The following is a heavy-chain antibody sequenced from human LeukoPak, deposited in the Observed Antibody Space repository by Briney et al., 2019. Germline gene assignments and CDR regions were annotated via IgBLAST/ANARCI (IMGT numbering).Heavy chain of an antibody. CDR2: IYTSGST. CDR1: GGSISSGSYY. V-gene: IGHV4-61*02. D-gene: IGHD2/OR15-2a*01. J-gene: IGHJ4*02. CDR3: ARVGFYGKDY. Sequence: SETLSLTCTVSGGSISSGSYYWSWIRQPAGKGLEWIGRIYTSGSTNYNPSLKSRVTISVDTSKNQFSLKLSSVTAADTAVYYCARVGFYGKDYWGQGTLVTVSS.